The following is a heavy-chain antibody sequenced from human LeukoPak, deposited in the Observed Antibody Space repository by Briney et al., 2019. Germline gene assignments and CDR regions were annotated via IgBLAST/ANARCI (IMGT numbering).Heavy chain of an antibody. Sequence: GGSLRLSCAASGFSFSTYWMTWVRQAPGKGLEWVANIKQDGSEKYYVDSVKGRFTISRDNAKNSLYLQMNSLRAEDTAVYYCATKLSTDPHYFDYWGQGILVTVSS. V-gene: IGHV3-7*03. D-gene: IGHD5/OR15-5a*01. J-gene: IGHJ4*02. CDR3: ATKLSTDPHYFDY. CDR2: IKQDGSEK. CDR1: GFSFSTYW.